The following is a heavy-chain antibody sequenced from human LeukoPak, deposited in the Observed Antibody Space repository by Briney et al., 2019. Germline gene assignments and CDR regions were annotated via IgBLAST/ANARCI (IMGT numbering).Heavy chain of an antibody. CDR2: IWYDGSNK. CDR3: AKGRIVGAYDAFDI. D-gene: IGHD1-26*01. J-gene: IGHJ3*02. Sequence: SGGSLRLSCAASGFTFSSYGMHWVRQAPGKGLEWVAVIWYDGSNKYYADSVKGRFTISRDNSKNTLYLQMNSLRAKDTAVYYCAKGRIVGAYDAFDIWGQGTMVTLSS. CDR1: GFTFSSYG. V-gene: IGHV3-33*06.